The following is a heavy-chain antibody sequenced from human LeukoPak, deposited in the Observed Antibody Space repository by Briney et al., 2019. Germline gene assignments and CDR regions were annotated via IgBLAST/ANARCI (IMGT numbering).Heavy chain of an antibody. D-gene: IGHD1-26*01. CDR3: ARSRIVGATRWFDY. V-gene: IGHV5-51*01. CDR2: IYPGDSDT. CDR1: GYTFTSYW. Sequence: KVSCKASGYTFTSYWIGWVRQMPGKGLEWMGIIYPGDSDTRYSPSFQGQVTISADKSISTAYLQWSSLKASDTAMYYCARSRIVGATRWFDYWGQGTLVTVSS. J-gene: IGHJ4*02.